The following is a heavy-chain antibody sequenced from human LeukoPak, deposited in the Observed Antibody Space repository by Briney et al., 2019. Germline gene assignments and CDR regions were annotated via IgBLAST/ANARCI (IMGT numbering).Heavy chain of an antibody. D-gene: IGHD1-7*01. CDR1: GGSVRSSNHC. CDR3: MRHSVGKNYRDFEY. Sequence: PSETLSLTCSVSGGSVRSSNHCWGWIRQPPGKGLEWIASIYYTGSTNNNPSLKNRVTMSVDTSKNQFSLRVNSVTAADTAVYYCMRHSVGKNYRDFEYWGQGTLVTVSS. V-gene: IGHV4-39*01. J-gene: IGHJ4*02. CDR2: IYYTGST.